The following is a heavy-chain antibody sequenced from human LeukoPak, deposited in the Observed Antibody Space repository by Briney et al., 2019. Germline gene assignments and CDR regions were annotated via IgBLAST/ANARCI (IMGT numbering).Heavy chain of an antibody. CDR1: GGSINSYY. V-gene: IGHV4-59*01. D-gene: IGHD3-22*01. CDR3: ATLQGGPNYYDSSGRGAFDI. CDR2: IYYSGST. Sequence: SETLSLTCTVAGGSINSYYWTWIRQPPGKGLEWIGYIYYSGSTNYNPSLKSRVTISVDTSKNQFSLKLSSVTAADTAVYYCATLQGGPNYYDSSGRGAFDIWGQGTMVTVSS. J-gene: IGHJ3*02.